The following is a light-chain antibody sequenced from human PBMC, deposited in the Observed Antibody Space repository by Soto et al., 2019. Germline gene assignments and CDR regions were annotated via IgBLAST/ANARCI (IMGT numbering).Light chain of an antibody. CDR2: DAS. J-gene: IGKJ5*01. CDR1: QDITNY. CDR3: QQYSHLIT. V-gene: IGKV1-33*01. Sequence: MPITHSPSSLSPSATSRVSITCQASQDITNYLNWYQQKLGKAPKLLIYDASNLETGVPSRFSGSGSGTDFTFTISSLQPEDIATYYCQQYSHLITFGQGTRLEIK.